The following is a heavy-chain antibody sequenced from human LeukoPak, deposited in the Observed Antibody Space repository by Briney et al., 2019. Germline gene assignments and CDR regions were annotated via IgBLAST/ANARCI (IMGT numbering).Heavy chain of an antibody. CDR1: GFTFSSYW. J-gene: IGHJ4*02. D-gene: IGHD6-19*01. CDR3: ARDSVSSGWSSDTYYFDY. Sequence: QSGGALRLSCAASGFTFSSYWMSWVRQAPGKVLEWVANIKEDGSEKYYVDSVKGRFTISRDNAKNSLYLQMNSLRAEDTAVYYCARDSVSSGWSSDTYYFDYWGQGTLVTVSS. V-gene: IGHV3-7*03. CDR2: IKEDGSEK.